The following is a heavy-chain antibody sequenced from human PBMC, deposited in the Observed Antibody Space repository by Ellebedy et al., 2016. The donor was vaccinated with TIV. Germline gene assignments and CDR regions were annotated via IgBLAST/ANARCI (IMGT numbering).Heavy chain of an antibody. V-gene: IGHV5-51*01. D-gene: IGHD6-13*01. CDR1: GYRFTSYW. CDR3: ARRGAAPGDNWGFDY. Sequence: GESLKISXKASGYRFTSYWIGWVRQMPGKGLEWMAIIYPGDSDTKYSPSFQGQVTISADKSISTAYLQWSSLKASDTAMYYCARRGAAPGDNWGFDYWGQGTLVTVSS. CDR2: IYPGDSDT. J-gene: IGHJ4*02.